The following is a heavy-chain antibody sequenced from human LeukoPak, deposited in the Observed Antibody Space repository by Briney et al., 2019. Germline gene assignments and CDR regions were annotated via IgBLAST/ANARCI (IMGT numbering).Heavy chain of an antibody. Sequence: SETLSLTCTVSGGSISSGSYYWSWIRQPAGKGLEWIGYIYYSGSTNYNPSLKSRVTISVDTSKNQFSLKLSSVTAADTAVYYCARIPTGGRYYFDYWGQGTLVTVSS. D-gene: IGHD7-27*01. J-gene: IGHJ4*02. CDR1: GGSISSGSYY. V-gene: IGHV4-61*10. CDR2: IYYSGST. CDR3: ARIPTGGRYYFDY.